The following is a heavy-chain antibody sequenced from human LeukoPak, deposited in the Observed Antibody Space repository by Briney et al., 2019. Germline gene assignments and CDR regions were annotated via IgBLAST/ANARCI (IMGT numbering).Heavy chain of an antibody. Sequence: GGSLRLSCAASGFSFSTYAMTWVRQAQGKGLEWVSSISSSGDSTYYADAVKGRFTISRDNSKNTLYLQMNSLRAGDTAVYYCVEDVVVIVAAKPGIWGQGTLVAVSS. D-gene: IGHD2-15*01. CDR3: VEDVVVIVAAKPGI. V-gene: IGHV3-23*01. CDR2: ISSSGDST. CDR1: GFSFSTYA. J-gene: IGHJ1*01.